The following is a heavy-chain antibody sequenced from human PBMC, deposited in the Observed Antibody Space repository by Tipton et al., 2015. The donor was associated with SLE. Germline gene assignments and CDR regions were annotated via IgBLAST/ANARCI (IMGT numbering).Heavy chain of an antibody. CDR1: HDSVNSNIYY. J-gene: IGHJ6*03. CDR3: ARYVVVPAAISSYYYYMDV. CDR2: IYYSGST. V-gene: IGHV4-31*03. D-gene: IGHD2-2*01. Sequence: TLSLTCTVSHDSVNSNIYYWAWIRQHPGKGLEWIGYIYYSGSTYYNPSLKSRVTMSVDTSKNQFSLKLSSVTAADTAVYYCARYVVVPAAISSYYYYMDVWGKGTTVTVSS.